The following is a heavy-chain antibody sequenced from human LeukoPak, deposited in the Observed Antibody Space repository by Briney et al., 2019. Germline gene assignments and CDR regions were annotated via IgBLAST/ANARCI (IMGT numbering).Heavy chain of an antibody. D-gene: IGHD3-10*01. CDR3: ASDNRVFGPGSYAFDI. V-gene: IGHV3-21*01. CDR2: ITGSGPYI. Sequence: GGSLRLSCAASGFTFSTFAMHWVRLSPGKGLEWVSSITGSGPYILYADSVKHRFTISRDNARNSLYLQMNSLRAEDTAVYYCASDNRVFGPGSYAFDIWGQGTMVTVSS. CDR1: GFTFSTFA. J-gene: IGHJ3*02.